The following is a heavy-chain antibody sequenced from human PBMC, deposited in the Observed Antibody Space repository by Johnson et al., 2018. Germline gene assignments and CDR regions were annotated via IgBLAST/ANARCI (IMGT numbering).Heavy chain of an antibody. V-gene: IGHV3-23*01. D-gene: IGHD2-15*01. Sequence: EVQLLETGGGLVQPGGSLRLSCAASGFTFSDYAMSWVRQAPGKGLEWVSDVNSGSVTYYADSVKGRFTLSRDNSRNTVHLQMNSLRVDDTAVYYCAKGLCRGGSINSDGFDVWGQGTTVTVSP. CDR1: GFTFSDYA. CDR2: VNSGSVT. CDR3: AKGLCRGGSINSDGFDV. J-gene: IGHJ3*01.